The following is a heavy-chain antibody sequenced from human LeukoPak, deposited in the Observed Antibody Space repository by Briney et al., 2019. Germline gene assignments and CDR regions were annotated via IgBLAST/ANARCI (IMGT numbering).Heavy chain of an antibody. CDR2: IYSGGST. J-gene: IGHJ3*02. Sequence: PGGSLGLSCAASGFTVSSNYMSWVRQAPGKGLEWVSVIYSGGSTYYADSVKGRFTISRDNSKNTLYLQMNSLRAEDTAVYYCARGVAVAGIRRAFDIWGQGTMVTVSP. CDR1: GFTVSSNY. CDR3: ARGVAVAGIRRAFDI. V-gene: IGHV3-53*01. D-gene: IGHD6-19*01.